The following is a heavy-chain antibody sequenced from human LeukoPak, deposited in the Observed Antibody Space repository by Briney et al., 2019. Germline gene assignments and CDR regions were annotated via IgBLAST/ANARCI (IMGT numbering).Heavy chain of an antibody. D-gene: IGHD6-19*01. CDR1: GFTFSNYG. J-gene: IGHJ4*02. CDR3: AKGPHSSGWYFTAFDY. Sequence: GGSLRLSCAASGFTFSNYGMHWVRKAPGKGLERVAVISYDGSNTFYADSVKGRFTISRDNSKSTLYLQVNSLRAEDTAVYYCAKGPHSSGWYFTAFDYWGQGTLVTVSS. CDR2: ISYDGSNT. V-gene: IGHV3-30*18.